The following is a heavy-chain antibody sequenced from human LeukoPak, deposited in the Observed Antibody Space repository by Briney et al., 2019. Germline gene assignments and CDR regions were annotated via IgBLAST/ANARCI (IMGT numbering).Heavy chain of an antibody. V-gene: IGHV3-7*01. CDR1: GGSFSGYY. Sequence: ETLSLTCAVYGGSFSGYYWSWIRQPPGKGLEWVANIKQGGSEKYYVDSVKGRFTISRDNAKNSLYLQMNSLRAEDTAVYYCAKESLRVVPSATFDYWGQGTLVTVSS. D-gene: IGHD2-2*01. CDR2: IKQGGSEK. CDR3: AKESLRVVPSATFDY. J-gene: IGHJ4*02.